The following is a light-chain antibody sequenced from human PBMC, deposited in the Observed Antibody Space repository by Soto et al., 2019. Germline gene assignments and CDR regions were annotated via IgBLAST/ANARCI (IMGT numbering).Light chain of an antibody. Sequence: QSVLTQPPSASGSPGQSVTISCTGTSGDVGGYDYVSWYQQHPGRAPQLIIYEGNKRPSGLSNRFSGSESGNTASLTISGLQPGDEADYYCCSYASRSTWDVVFGGGTKLTVL. CDR2: EGN. V-gene: IGLV2-23*01. CDR1: SGDVGGYDY. CDR3: CSYASRSTWDVV. J-gene: IGLJ2*01.